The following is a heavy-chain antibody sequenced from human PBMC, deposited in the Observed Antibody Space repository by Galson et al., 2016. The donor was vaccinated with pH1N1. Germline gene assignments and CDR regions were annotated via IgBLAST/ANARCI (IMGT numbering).Heavy chain of an antibody. CDR3: AKERYTSRKFFDS. CDR1: GFKFDNYA. CDR2: ISGSGGRT. Sequence: SLRLSCAAFGFKFDNYAMTWVRRAPGKGLQWVSAISGSGGRTYYADSVKDRFTISRDNSKKTLFLQMTSLRVEDTAVYYCAKERYTSRKFFDSWGRGILVTVSS. V-gene: IGHV3-23*01. J-gene: IGHJ4*02. D-gene: IGHD1-1*01.